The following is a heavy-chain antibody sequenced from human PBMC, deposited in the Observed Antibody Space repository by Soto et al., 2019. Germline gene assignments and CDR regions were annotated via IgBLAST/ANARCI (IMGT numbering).Heavy chain of an antibody. CDR1: GFTFSSYA. V-gene: IGHV3-30-3*01. Sequence: GGSLRLSCAASGFTFSSYAMHWVRQAPGKGLEWVAVISYDGSNKYYADSVKGRFTISRDNSKNTLYLQMNSLRAEDTAVYYCARDIVLSSGYPVFWFQHWGQGTLVTVSS. D-gene: IGHD3-22*01. CDR2: ISYDGSNK. CDR3: ARDIVLSSGYPVFWFQH. J-gene: IGHJ1*01.